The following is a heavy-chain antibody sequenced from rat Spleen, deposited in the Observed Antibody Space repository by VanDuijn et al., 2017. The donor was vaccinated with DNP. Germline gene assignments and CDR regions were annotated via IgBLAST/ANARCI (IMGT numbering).Heavy chain of an antibody. Sequence: EVQLVESGGGLVQPGRSLTLSCAASGFTFSNYYMAWVRQAPTKGLEWVASISPSGGSTYYRDSVKGRFTISRDNAQSTLYLQMDSLRSEDTATYYCTSNPHIRTAAPFDYWGQGVMVTVSS. CDR1: GFTFSNYY. J-gene: IGHJ2*01. D-gene: IGHD3-8*01. CDR2: ISPSGGST. V-gene: IGHV5-27*01. CDR3: TSNPHIRTAAPFDY.